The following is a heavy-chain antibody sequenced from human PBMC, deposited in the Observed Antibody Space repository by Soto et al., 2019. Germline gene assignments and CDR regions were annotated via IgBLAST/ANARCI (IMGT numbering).Heavy chain of an antibody. D-gene: IGHD2-21*02. Sequence: GGSLRLSCAAHGFTFSSNWMSWVRQAPGKGLEWVANIKKDGSEKYYVDSVKGRFTISRDNAKNSLFLQMNSLRAEDTAVYCCARDDSGFDYWGQGTQVTVSS. J-gene: IGHJ4*02. CDR3: ARDDSGFDY. CDR1: GFTFSSNW. V-gene: IGHV3-7*03. CDR2: IKKDGSEK.